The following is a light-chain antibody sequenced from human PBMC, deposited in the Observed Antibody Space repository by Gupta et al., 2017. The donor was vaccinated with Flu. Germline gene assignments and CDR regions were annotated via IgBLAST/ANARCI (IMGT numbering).Light chain of an antibody. CDR1: QSVRNNK. V-gene: IGKV3-20*01. CDR2: GAS. CDR3: QQDGTSSWT. J-gene: IGKJ1*01. Sequence: GTLSLSPGDRATLSCRASQSVRNNKLAWYQQKPGQAPKVLIYGASSRSAGIPDRFSGSGSGTDFTLTISRLEPEDFAVYYCQQDGTSSWTFGQGSKVEL.